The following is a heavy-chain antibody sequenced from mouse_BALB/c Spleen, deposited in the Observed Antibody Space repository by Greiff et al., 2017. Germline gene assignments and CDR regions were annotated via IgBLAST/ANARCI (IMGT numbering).Heavy chain of an antibody. Sequence: VQLQQSGPELVKPGASVKISCKASGYTFTDYNMHWVKQSHGKGLEWIGYIYPYNGGTGYNQKFKSKATLTVDNSSSTAYMELRSLTSEDSAVYYCARVGRGYLDYWGQGTTLTVSS. CDR3: ARVGRGYLDY. J-gene: IGHJ2*01. CDR1: GYTFTDYN. CDR2: IYPYNGGT. V-gene: IGHV1S29*02. D-gene: IGHD4-1*01.